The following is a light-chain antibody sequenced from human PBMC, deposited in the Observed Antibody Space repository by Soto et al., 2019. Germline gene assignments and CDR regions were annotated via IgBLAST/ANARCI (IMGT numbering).Light chain of an antibody. J-gene: IGKJ2*01. CDR2: GAS. CDR3: QQYNNWPQT. CDR1: QSVSSN. V-gene: IGKV3-15*01. Sequence: EIVMTQSPATLSVSPGERATLSCRASQSVSSNLAWYQQKPDQAPRLLIYGASTRATGIPVRFSGSGSGTEFTLTISSLQSEDFAVYYCQQYNNWPQTFGQGTKLEIK.